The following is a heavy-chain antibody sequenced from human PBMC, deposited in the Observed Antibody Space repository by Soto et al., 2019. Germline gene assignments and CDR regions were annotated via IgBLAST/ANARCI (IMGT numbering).Heavy chain of an antibody. V-gene: IGHV4-59*01. Sequence: QVQLQESGPGLVKPSETLSLTCTVSGGSISSYYWSWIRQPPGKGLEWIGYIYYSGSTNYNPSLKGRVTISVDTSKNQFSLKLSSVTAADTAVYYCAREEPSAGDAFDIWGQGTMVTVSS. CDR1: GGSISSYY. CDR3: AREEPSAGDAFDI. J-gene: IGHJ3*02. CDR2: IYYSGST. D-gene: IGHD1-26*01.